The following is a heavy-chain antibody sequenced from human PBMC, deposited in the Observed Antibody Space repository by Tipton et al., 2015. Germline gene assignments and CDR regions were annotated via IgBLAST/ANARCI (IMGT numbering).Heavy chain of an antibody. CDR1: GFTLDTYG. D-gene: IGHD2-2*01. Sequence: SLRLSCAASGFTLDTYGMHWVRQAPGNGLEWLAVISSDGTAKYYADSVKGRFTISRDNSKSTLYLQMNSLRAEDTAVYYCAKSGPPPFSFRAVAAAMYYYGMDVWGQGTTVTVSS. J-gene: IGHJ6*02. V-gene: IGHV3-30*18. CDR3: AKSGPPPFSFRAVAAAMYYYGMDV. CDR2: ISSDGTAK.